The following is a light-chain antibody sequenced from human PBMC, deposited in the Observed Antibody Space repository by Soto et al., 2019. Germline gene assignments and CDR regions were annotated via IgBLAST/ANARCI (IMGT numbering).Light chain of an antibody. CDR1: SSDVGGYNY. CDR3: TSYAGSNNFVV. CDR2: EVS. Sequence: QSVLTQPPSPSGAPGQSVTISCTGTSSDVGGYNYVSWYQQHPDKAPKLMIYEVSKRPSGVPDRFSGSKSGNTASLTVSGLQAEDEADYYCTSYAGSNNFVVFGGGTKVTVL. J-gene: IGLJ2*01. V-gene: IGLV2-8*01.